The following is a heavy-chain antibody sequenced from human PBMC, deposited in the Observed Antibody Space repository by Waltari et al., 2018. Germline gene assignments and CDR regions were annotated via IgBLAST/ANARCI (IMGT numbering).Heavy chain of an antibody. Sequence: QLQLQESGPGLVKPSETLSLTCSVSGVSITSNRHYWGWIRQPPGQGLGWIGTMSYTGATYSSPSLASRVTVSRDTSKNQLSLKLVSVTAADTAVYYCATYIGASVGTAAFDVWGQGTMVAVSS. D-gene: IGHD1-1*01. J-gene: IGHJ3*01. V-gene: IGHV4-39*01. CDR2: MSYTGAT. CDR3: ATYIGASVGTAAFDV. CDR1: GVSITSNRHY.